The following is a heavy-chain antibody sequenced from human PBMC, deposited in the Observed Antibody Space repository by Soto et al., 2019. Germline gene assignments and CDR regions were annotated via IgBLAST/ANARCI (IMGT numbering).Heavy chain of an antibody. D-gene: IGHD6-13*01. CDR2: ISAYNGNT. CDR1: GYTFTSYG. J-gene: IGHJ1*01. V-gene: IGHV1-18*01. Sequence: QVQLVQSGAEVKKPGASVKVSCKASGYTFTSYGISWVRQAPGQGLEWMGWISAYNGNTNYAQKLQGRVTMTTDTSTSTDYMELRSLRSDDTAVYYCARDVNEIAAAGTGNFQHWGQGTLVTVSS. CDR3: ARDVNEIAAAGTGNFQH.